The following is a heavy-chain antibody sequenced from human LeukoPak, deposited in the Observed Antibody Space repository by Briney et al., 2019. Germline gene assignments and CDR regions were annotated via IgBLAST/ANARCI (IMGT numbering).Heavy chain of an antibody. V-gene: IGHV4-30-4*01. CDR3: ARHPFATPFDY. Sequence: PSQTLSLTCTVSGGSISSGDYYWSWLRQPPGQGLEWIGYIYYSGSTYYNPSLKSRVTISVDTSKNQFSLKLSSVTAADTAVYYCARHPFATPFDYWGRGTLLTVSS. D-gene: IGHD2-15*01. CDR1: GGSISSGDYY. CDR2: IYYSGST. J-gene: IGHJ4*02.